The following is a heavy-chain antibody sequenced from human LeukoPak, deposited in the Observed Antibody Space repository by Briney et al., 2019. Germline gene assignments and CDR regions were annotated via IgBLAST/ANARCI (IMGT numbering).Heavy chain of an antibody. D-gene: IGHD5-18*01. CDR1: GFSLSTSGVA. J-gene: IGHJ3*02. CDR2: IYWDDDK. Sequence: GSGPTLVKPTQTLTLTCIFPGFSLSTSGVAVGWIRQPPGRALEWLALIYWDDDKRYSPSLKSRLSITKDTSKNQVVLTMTNMDPVDTATYYCAHSEDTALVHDAFDIWGQGTMVTVSS. V-gene: IGHV2-5*02. CDR3: AHSEDTALVHDAFDI.